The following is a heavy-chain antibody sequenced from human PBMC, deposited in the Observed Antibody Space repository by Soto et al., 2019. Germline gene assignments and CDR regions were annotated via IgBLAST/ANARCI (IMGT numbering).Heavy chain of an antibody. Sequence: QVQLQESGPGLVKPSETLSLTCTVSGGSISSINNHFSDHYCSWIRLSPGKGLEWIGYISNIGFTRYNPSLKSGVSLSVDTSKNQFSLKLTSVTAADTAAYYRTTQGFGRLHGLVAVLGQGTTVTVSS. CDR2: ISNIGFT. CDR1: GGSISSINNHFSDHY. CDR3: TTQGFGRLHGLVAV. D-gene: IGHD1-1*01. V-gene: IGHV4-61*08. J-gene: IGHJ6*02.